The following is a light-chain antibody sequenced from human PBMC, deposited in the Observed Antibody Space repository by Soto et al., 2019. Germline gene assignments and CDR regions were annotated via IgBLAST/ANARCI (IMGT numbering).Light chain of an antibody. V-gene: IGLV2-8*01. Sequence: QSALTQPPSASGSPGQSVTISCAGSSSDVGGYNYVSWYRQYPGKAPKLLIYEVNKRPSGVPDRFSGSKSGNTASLTVSGLQDEDEADYYCTSFAVSSNVLFGGGTKLTVL. CDR3: TSFAVSSNVL. J-gene: IGLJ2*01. CDR2: EVN. CDR1: SSDVGGYNY.